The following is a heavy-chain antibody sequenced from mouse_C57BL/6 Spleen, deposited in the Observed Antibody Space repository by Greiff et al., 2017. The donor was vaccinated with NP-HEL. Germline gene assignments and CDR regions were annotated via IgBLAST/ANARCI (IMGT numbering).Heavy chain of an antibody. CDR3: ARQTVVAALDD. J-gene: IGHJ2*01. Sequence: DVKLVESGGDLVKPGGSLKLSCAASGFTFSSYGMSWVRQTPDKRLEWVATISSGGSYTYYPDRVKGRFTISRDNAKNTLYLQLSSLKSEDTAMYYCARQTVVAALDDWGQGTTLTVSS. D-gene: IGHD1-1*01. V-gene: IGHV5-6*02. CDR2: ISSGGSYT. CDR1: GFTFSSYG.